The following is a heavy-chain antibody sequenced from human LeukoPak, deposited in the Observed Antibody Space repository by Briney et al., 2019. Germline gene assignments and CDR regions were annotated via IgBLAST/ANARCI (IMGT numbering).Heavy chain of an antibody. CDR3: VKGSGTNDYGMDT. Sequence: GGSLRLSCAASGFTFNRCGMHWVRQAPGKGLEWVAVIVYDGSHQYYTDSVKGRFTISRDNSKNTVFLQMDSLRAEDTGVYYCVKGSGTNDYGMDTWGQGTTVTVPS. CDR1: GFTFNRCG. D-gene: IGHD3-10*01. V-gene: IGHV3-30*18. J-gene: IGHJ6*02. CDR2: IVYDGSHQ.